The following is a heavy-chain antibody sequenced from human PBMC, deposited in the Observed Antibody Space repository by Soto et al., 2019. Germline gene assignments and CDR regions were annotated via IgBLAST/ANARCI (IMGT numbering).Heavy chain of an antibody. J-gene: IGHJ4*02. CDR1: GYTFTSYG. CDR2: ISAYNGNT. D-gene: IGHD6-13*01. CDR3: ARDQPERKYGSSWYGIHY. V-gene: IGHV1-18*01. Sequence: ASVKVSCKASGYTFTSYGISWVRQAPGQGLEWMGWISAYNGNTNYAQKLQGRVTMTTDTSTSTAYMELRSLRSDDTAVYYCARDQPERKYGSSWYGIHYWGQGTLVPVSP.